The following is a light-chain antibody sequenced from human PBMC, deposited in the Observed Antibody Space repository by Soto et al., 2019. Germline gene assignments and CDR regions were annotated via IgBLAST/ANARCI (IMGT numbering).Light chain of an antibody. CDR3: SSYTSIITVV. CDR2: EVI. J-gene: IGLJ2*01. Sequence: QSVLTQSASVSGSPGQSITISCTGTSSDVGAYNSISWYQQHPGKAPKLIIYEVINRPSGVSNRFSGSKSGNTASLTISGLQPEDEADYYCSSYTSIITVVFGGGTKVTVL. V-gene: IGLV2-14*01. CDR1: SSDVGAYNS.